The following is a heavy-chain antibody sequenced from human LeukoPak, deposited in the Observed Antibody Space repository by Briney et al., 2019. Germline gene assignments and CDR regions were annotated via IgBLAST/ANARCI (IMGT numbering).Heavy chain of an antibody. CDR3: AREGAAEAKNFDY. J-gene: IGHJ4*02. CDR1: GYTFTNYY. D-gene: IGHD6-25*01. Sequence: GASVNVSCKASGYTFTNYYIHWMRQAPGQGLEWVGIINLNAVTTRYAQKFQGRITVTRDTSTSTVYMELSSLRSEDTAVYFCAREGAAEAKNFDYWGQGTLVIVSS. V-gene: IGHV1-46*01. CDR2: INLNAVTT.